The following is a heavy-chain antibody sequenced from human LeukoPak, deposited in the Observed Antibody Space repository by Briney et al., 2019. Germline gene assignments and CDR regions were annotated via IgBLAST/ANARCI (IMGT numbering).Heavy chain of an antibody. CDR3: AKREGYGSIDY. CDR1: GFTFSSYA. V-gene: IGHV3-23*01. D-gene: IGHD3-16*01. CDR2: ISGSADNT. Sequence: PGGSRRFSCAASGFTFSSYAMSWVRQAPGKGLEWVSGISGSADNTYYADSVKGRSTISRDNSKNTLYLQMNSLRAEDTAVYYCAKREGYGSIDYWGQGALVTVSS. J-gene: IGHJ4*02.